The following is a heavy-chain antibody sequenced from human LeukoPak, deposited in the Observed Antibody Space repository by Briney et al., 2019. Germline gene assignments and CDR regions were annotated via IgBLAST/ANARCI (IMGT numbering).Heavy chain of an antibody. V-gene: IGHV3-30*14. CDR1: GFNLTNYA. CDR2: ISYSGDNT. D-gene: IGHD1-26*01. J-gene: IGHJ6*03. Sequence: GGSLRLSCTASGFNLTNYAMHWVRQAPGKGLEWVTLISYSGDNTYYADSVKGRFTVSRDNSKSTLYLQMNSLRAEDTAVYHCARDGTQGSKFRYMDVWGKGTTVTISS. CDR3: ARDGTQGSKFRYMDV.